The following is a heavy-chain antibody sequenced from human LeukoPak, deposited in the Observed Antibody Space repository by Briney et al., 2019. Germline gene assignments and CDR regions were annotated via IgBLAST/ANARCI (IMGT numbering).Heavy chain of an antibody. Sequence: PGGSLRLACAASGFRFSSYAMSWVRQAPGKGLEWVAVISYDGSNKYYADSVKGRFTISRDNSKNTLYLQMNSLRAEDTAVYYCARARGDSSPDYWGQGTLVTVSS. CDR1: GFRFSSYA. D-gene: IGHD3-22*01. CDR2: ISYDGSNK. J-gene: IGHJ4*02. V-gene: IGHV3-30-3*01. CDR3: ARARGDSSPDY.